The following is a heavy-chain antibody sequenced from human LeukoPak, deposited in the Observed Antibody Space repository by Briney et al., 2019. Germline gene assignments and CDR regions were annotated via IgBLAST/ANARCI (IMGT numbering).Heavy chain of an antibody. CDR3: ARGPPDIVVVPAAKPGYYYYGMDV. CDR2: ISAYNGNT. D-gene: IGHD2-2*01. CDR1: GYTFTSYD. J-gene: IGHJ6*02. Sequence: ASVKVSCKASGYTFTSYDISWVRQAPGQGLEWMGWISAYNGNTNYAQKLQGRVTMTTDTSTSTAYMELRSLRSDDTAVYYCARGPPDIVVVPAAKPGYYYYGMDVWGQGTTVTVSS. V-gene: IGHV1-18*01.